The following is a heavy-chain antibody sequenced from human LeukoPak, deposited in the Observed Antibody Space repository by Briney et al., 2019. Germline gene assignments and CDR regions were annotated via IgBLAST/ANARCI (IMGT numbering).Heavy chain of an antibody. D-gene: IGHD6-19*01. CDR3: ARAVSSGWSYYYYMDV. CDR2: ISAYNGNT. Sequence: ASVKVSCKASGGTFSSYAISWVRQAPGQGLEWMGWISAYNGNTNYAQKLQGRVTMTTDTSTSTAYMELRSLRSDDTAAYYCARAVSSGWSYYYYMDVWGKGTTVTVSS. CDR1: GGTFSSYA. J-gene: IGHJ6*03. V-gene: IGHV1-18*01.